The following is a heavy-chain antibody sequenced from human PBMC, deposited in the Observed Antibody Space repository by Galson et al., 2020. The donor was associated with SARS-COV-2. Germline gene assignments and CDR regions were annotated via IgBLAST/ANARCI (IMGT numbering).Heavy chain of an antibody. CDR1: GFTFSSYA. J-gene: IGHJ6*02. V-gene: IGHV3-23*01. Sequence: GGSLRLSCAASGFTFSSYAMSWVRQAPGKGLEWVSAISCSGGSTYYADSVKGRFTISRDNSKNTLYLQMNSLRAEDTAVYYCAKNPSYGYCSSTSCYTHYYYGMDVWGQGTTVTVSS. CDR2: ISCSGGST. CDR3: AKNPSYGYCSSTSCYTHYYYGMDV. D-gene: IGHD2-2*02.